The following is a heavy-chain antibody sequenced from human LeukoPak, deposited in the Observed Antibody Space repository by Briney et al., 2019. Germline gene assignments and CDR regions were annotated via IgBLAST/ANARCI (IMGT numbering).Heavy chain of an antibody. CDR3: ARALYYRDAFDI. J-gene: IGHJ3*02. CDR1: GFTFSSYA. V-gene: IGHV3-30*04. D-gene: IGHD3-10*01. Sequence: PGGSLRLSCAASGFTFSSYAMHWVRQAPGKGLEWVAVISYDGSNKYYADSVKGRFTISRDNSKNTLYLQMNSLRAEDTAVYYCARALYYRDAFDIWGQGTMVTVSS. CDR2: ISYDGSNK.